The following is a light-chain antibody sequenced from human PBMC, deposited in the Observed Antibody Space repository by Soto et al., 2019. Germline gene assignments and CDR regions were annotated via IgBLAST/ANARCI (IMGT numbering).Light chain of an antibody. CDR1: HGISSY. CDR2: EAS. Sequence: ELLLTQSPATLSLSPGDRATLSCRASHGISSYLAWYQQKPGQPPRLLIYEASIRATGVPARFSGGGSGTDFTLTISSLEPGDFGIYYCQQRSNWPPITFGQGTRLEIK. CDR3: QQRSNWPPIT. V-gene: IGKV3-11*01. J-gene: IGKJ5*01.